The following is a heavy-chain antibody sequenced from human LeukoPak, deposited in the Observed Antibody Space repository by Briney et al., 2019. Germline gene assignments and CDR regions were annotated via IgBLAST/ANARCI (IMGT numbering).Heavy chain of an antibody. J-gene: IGHJ4*02. CDR2: IYYSGST. Sequence: SETLSLTCTVSGGSISSYYWSWIRQPPGKGLEWIGYIYYSGSTNYNPSLKSRVTISVDTSKNQFSLKLSSVTAADTAVYYCARGIAYSGGWYLPLDYWGQGTLVTVSS. CDR3: ARGIAYSGGWYLPLDY. V-gene: IGHV4-59*01. CDR1: GGSISSYY. D-gene: IGHD6-19*01.